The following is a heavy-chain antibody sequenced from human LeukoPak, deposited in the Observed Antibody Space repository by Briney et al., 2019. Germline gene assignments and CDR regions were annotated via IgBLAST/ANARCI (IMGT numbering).Heavy chain of an antibody. Sequence: GASVKVSCKASGYTFTSYSISWVRQAPGQGLEWMGWISAYDGNTNYAQKLQGRVTMTTDTSTSTAYMELRSLRSDDTAVYYCARSPYCTNGICYLKYYFYYWGQGTLVTVSS. CDR2: ISAYDGNT. CDR3: ARSPYCTNGICYLKYYFYY. J-gene: IGHJ4*02. CDR1: GYTFTSYS. D-gene: IGHD2-8*01. V-gene: IGHV1-18*01.